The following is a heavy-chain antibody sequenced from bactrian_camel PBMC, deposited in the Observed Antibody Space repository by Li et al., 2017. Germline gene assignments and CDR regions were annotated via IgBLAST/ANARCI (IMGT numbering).Heavy chain of an antibody. CDR1: TPSTNSPC. CDR2: IDVDGST. CDR3: AADTAFGGPETGLGY. V-gene: IGHV3S68*01. J-gene: IGHJ6*01. Sequence: VQLVESGGGSVQAGGSLQLSCSYSTPSTNSPCMGWFRQAPGKEREGVALIDVDGSTTYSESVKGRFAISQDNAKNTLYLQLNGLKPEDTALYYCAADTAFGGPETGLGYWGQGTQVTVS. D-gene: IGHD7*01.